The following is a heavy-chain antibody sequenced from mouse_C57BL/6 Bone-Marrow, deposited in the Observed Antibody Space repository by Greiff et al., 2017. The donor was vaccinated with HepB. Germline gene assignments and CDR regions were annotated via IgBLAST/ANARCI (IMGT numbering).Heavy chain of an antibody. D-gene: IGHD2-1*01. Sequence: VQLQQSGAELVKPGASVKLSCTASGFNIKDYYMHWVKQRPEQGLEWIGRIDPEDGETKYAQKFQGKATITADTSSNTAYLQLSSLTSEDTAVYYCARSYYGNFYFDYWGQGTTLTVSS. CDR3: ARSYYGNFYFDY. CDR1: GFNIKDYY. V-gene: IGHV14-2*01. J-gene: IGHJ2*01. CDR2: IDPEDGET.